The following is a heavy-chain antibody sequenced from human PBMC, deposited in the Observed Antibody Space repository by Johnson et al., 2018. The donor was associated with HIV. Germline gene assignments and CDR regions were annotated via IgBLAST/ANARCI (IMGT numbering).Heavy chain of an antibody. CDR3: ARSSWSYWRGTFDI. D-gene: IGHD1-26*01. V-gene: IGHV3-33*08. J-gene: IGHJ3*02. CDR2: IWYDGNNK. Sequence: QVQLVESGGGVVQPGRSLRLSCAASGFTFSNYGMHWVRQAPGKGLEWVAVIWYDGNNKYYADSVKGRFTISRDNAKNTLSLQMNSLTEDYTAIYYCARSSWSYWRGTFDIWGQGTMVTVSS. CDR1: GFTFSNYG.